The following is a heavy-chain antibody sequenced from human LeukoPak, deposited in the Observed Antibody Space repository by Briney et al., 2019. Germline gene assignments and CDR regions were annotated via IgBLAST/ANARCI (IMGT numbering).Heavy chain of an antibody. V-gene: IGHV5-51*01. CDR3: ARQGCYGDYLCWFDP. J-gene: IGHJ5*02. Sequence: GESLKISCKGSGYSFTSYWIGWVRQMPGKGLEWMGIIYPGDSDTRYSPSFQGQVTISADKSISTAYPQWSSLKASDTAMYYCARQGCYGDYLCWFDPWGQGTLVTVSS. CDR1: GYSFTSYW. CDR2: IYPGDSDT. D-gene: IGHD4-17*01.